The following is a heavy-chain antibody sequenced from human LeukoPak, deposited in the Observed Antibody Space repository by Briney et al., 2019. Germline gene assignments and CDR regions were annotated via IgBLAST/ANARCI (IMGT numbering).Heavy chain of an antibody. Sequence: SVKVSCKASGGTFSSYAISWVRQAPGQGLEWMGGIIPIFGTANYAQKFQGRVTITADESTSTAYMELSSLRSEDTAVYYCASGIAARQYYDILTGYFGGMDVWGQGTTVTVSS. CDR1: GGTFSSYA. J-gene: IGHJ6*02. CDR3: ASGIAARQYYDILTGYFGGMDV. V-gene: IGHV1-69*13. CDR2: IIPIFGTA. D-gene: IGHD3-9*01.